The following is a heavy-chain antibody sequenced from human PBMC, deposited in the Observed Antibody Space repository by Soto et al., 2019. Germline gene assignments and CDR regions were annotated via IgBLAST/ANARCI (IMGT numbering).Heavy chain of an antibody. CDR1: GYTFTGYY. V-gene: IGHV1-2*02. Sequence: ASVTVSCKASGYTFTGYYMPWVRQAPGQGLEWMGWINPNSGGTNYAQKFQGRVTMTRDTSISTAYMELSRLRSDDTAVYYCARDLRATFRYYGMDVWGQGTTVTVSS. CDR3: ARDLRATFRYYGMDV. D-gene: IGHD5-12*01. J-gene: IGHJ6*02. CDR2: INPNSGGT.